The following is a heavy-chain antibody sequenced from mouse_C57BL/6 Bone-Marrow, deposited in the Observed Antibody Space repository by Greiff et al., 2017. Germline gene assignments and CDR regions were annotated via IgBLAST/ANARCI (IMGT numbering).Heavy chain of an antibody. D-gene: IGHD1-1*01. V-gene: IGHV1-18*01. CDR2: INPNNGGT. CDR1: GYTFTDYN. CDR3: ASSIYYYGSSLWYFDV. Sequence: DVKLQESGPELVKPGASVKIPCKASGYTFTDYNMDWVKQSHGKSLEWIGDINPNNGGTIYNQKFKGKATLTVDKSSSTAYMELRSLTSEDTAVYYCASSIYYYGSSLWYFDVWGTGTTVTVSS. J-gene: IGHJ1*03.